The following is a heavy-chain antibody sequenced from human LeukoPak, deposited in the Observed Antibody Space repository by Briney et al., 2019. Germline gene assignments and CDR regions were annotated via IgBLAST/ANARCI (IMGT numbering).Heavy chain of an antibody. CDR2: IIPIFGTA. V-gene: IGHV1-69*05. D-gene: IGHD2-2*01. J-gene: IGHJ5*02. CDR1: GGTFSSYA. Sequence: VASVKDSCKASGGTFSSYAISWVRQAPGQGLEWMGGIIPIFGTANYAQKFQGRVTITTDESTSTAYMELSSLRSEDTAVYYCARDLEHCSSTSCYPLGNWFDPWGQGTLVTVSS. CDR3: ARDLEHCSSTSCYPLGNWFDP.